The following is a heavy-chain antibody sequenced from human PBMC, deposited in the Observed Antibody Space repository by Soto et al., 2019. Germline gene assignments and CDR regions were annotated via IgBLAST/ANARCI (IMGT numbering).Heavy chain of an antibody. CDR1: GVTFRSYA. V-gene: IGHV3-23*01. J-gene: IGHJ5*02. Sequence: GGSLRLSCAVSGVTFRSYAMSWVSQARGNGLEWVSGISGSGGVTYYSDSVKGRFTISRDNLKNTLYLQMNSLRVEDTAVYYCAKDSDLAYKPQWFDPWGQGTLVTVSS. D-gene: IGHD1-1*01. CDR3: AKDSDLAYKPQWFDP. CDR2: ISGSGGVT.